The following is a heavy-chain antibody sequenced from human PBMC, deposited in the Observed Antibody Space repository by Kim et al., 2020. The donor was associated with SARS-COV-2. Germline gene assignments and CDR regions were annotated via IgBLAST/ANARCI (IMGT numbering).Heavy chain of an antibody. CDR2: ISGDGGST. CDR1: GFTFDDYA. J-gene: IGHJ5*02. Sequence: GGSLRLSCAASGFTFDDYAMHWVRQAPGKGLEWVSLISGDGGSTYYADSVKGRFTISRDNSKNSLYLQMNSLRTEDTALYYCAKDIISGLGRRLPYNWFDPWGQGTLVTVSS. D-gene: IGHD5-12*01. CDR3: AKDIISGLGRRLPYNWFDP. V-gene: IGHV3-43*02.